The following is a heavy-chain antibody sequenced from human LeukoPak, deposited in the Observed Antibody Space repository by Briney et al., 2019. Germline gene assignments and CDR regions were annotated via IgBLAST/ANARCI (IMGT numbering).Heavy chain of an antibody. CDR2: ISGSGGST. D-gene: IGHD3-16*01. V-gene: IGHV3-23*01. CDR3: AKDATFGGVMAMYYFDY. Sequence: GGSLRLSCAASGFTFSSYGMSWVRQAPGKGLEWVSGISGSGGSTNYADSVKGRFTISRDNSKNTLYLQMNSLRAEDTAVYYCAKDATFGGVMAMYYFDYWGQETLVTVSS. CDR1: GFTFSSYG. J-gene: IGHJ4*02.